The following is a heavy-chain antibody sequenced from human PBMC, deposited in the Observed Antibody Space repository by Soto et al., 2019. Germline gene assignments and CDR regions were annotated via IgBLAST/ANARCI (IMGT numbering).Heavy chain of an antibody. CDR2: ISHRGST. J-gene: IGHJ5*02. Sequence: PSETLSLTCAVSGGSVSSGDYSWSWIRQPPGKGLEWIGYISHRGSTYYNSSLKSRVNISVDRSKNQFSLKLFSVTAADTAVYYCARVKRGWFDPWGREPWSP. V-gene: IGHV4-30-2*01. CDR1: GGSVSSGDYS. CDR3: ARVKRGWFDP.